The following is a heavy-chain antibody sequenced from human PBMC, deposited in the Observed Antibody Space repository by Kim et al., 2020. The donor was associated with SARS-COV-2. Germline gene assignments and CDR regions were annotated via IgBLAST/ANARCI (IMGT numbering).Heavy chain of an antibody. J-gene: IGHJ6*02. CDR3: ARAEHQLAGGYYGMDV. V-gene: IGHV3-11*06. Sequence: ESVKGRFTMSRDNATNSLYLQMNSRIAEDTAGYYCARAEHQLAGGYYGMDVWGQGTTVTVSS. D-gene: IGHD6-13*01.